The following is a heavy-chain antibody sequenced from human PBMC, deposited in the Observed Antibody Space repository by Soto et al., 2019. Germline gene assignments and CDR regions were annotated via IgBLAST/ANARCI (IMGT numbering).Heavy chain of an antibody. Sequence: EVQLVESGGGLVQPGGSLKLSCAASGFTFSGSAMHWVRQASGKGLEWVGRIRSKANSYATAYAASVKGRFTISRDDSKNTAYLQMNSLKTEDTAVYYCTSHPPQADPVSSPFDYWGQGTLVTVSS. V-gene: IGHV3-73*01. D-gene: IGHD6-19*01. CDR2: IRSKANSYAT. CDR3: TSHPPQADPVSSPFDY. CDR1: GFTFSGSA. J-gene: IGHJ4*02.